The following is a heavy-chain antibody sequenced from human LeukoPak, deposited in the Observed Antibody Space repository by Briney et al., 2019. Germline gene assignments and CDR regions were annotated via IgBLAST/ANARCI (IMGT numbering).Heavy chain of an antibody. J-gene: IGHJ4*02. CDR1: GFTFSSYS. V-gene: IGHV3-21*01. D-gene: IGHD5-18*01. CDR2: ISSSSSYI. Sequence: GGSLRLSCAASGFTFSSYSMNRVRQAPGKGLEWVSSISSSSSYIYYADSVKGRFTISRDNAKNSLYLQMNSLRAEDTAVYYCAREVDTAMDSTDYWGQGTLVTVSS. CDR3: AREVDTAMDSTDY.